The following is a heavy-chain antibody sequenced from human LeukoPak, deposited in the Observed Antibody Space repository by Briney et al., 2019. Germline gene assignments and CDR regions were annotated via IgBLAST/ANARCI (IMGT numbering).Heavy chain of an antibody. CDR1: GFTFSTYG. Sequence: LPGGSLRLSCAASGFTFSTYGVSWVRQAPGRGLEWVSGISGSGGTTYYADSVRGRFAFSRDNSKNTLYLQMNSLRAEDTAVYYCAKRASWVAGIRDYFDFWGQGTLVTVSA. D-gene: IGHD6-19*01. CDR2: ISGSGGTT. V-gene: IGHV3-23*01. CDR3: AKRASWVAGIRDYFDF. J-gene: IGHJ4*02.